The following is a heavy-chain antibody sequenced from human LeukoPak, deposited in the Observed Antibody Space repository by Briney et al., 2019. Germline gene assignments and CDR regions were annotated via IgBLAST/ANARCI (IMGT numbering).Heavy chain of an antibody. J-gene: IGHJ6*03. Sequence: ASVKVSCKSSGYTFTSYGISWVRQAPGQGLEWMGWISAYNGNTNYAQKLQGRVTMTTDTSTSTVYMELSSLRSEDTAVYYCARDKERYSYGYCYYYYMDVWGKGTTVTVSS. V-gene: IGHV1-18*01. CDR2: ISAYNGNT. CDR3: ARDKERYSYGYCYYYYMDV. CDR1: GYTFTSYG. D-gene: IGHD5-18*01.